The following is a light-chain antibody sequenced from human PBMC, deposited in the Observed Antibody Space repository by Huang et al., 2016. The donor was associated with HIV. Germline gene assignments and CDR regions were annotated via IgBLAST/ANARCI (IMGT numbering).Light chain of an antibody. CDR1: QTIDKY. J-gene: IGKJ2*01. CDR2: GAS. CDR3: QQSYRTPRT. Sequence: DIQMTQFPTSLSASVGDRVTINCRAGQTIDKYLNWYQQRSGGAPKLLIYGASSLQSGVPSRFSGRGSGTHFSLTINSLQPEDSATYYCQQSYRTPRTFGQGTKLEI. V-gene: IGKV1-39*01.